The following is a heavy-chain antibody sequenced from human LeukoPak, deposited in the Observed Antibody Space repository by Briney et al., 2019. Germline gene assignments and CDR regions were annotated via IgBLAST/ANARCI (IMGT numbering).Heavy chain of an antibody. CDR3: ATLYSTIPAFFDY. V-gene: IGHV1-2*02. Sequence: ASVKVSCKASGGTFTGYYMHWVRQAPGQGLEWMGWINPNSGGTNYAQKFQGRVTMTRDTSISTAYMELSRLRSDDTAVYYCATLYSTIPAFFDYWGQGTLVTVSS. CDR1: GGTFTGYY. CDR2: INPNSGGT. J-gene: IGHJ4*02. D-gene: IGHD6-13*01.